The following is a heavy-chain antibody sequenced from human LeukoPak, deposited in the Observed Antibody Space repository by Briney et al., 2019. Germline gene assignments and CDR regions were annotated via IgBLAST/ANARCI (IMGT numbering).Heavy chain of an antibody. D-gene: IGHD3-16*01. V-gene: IGHV4-30-4*01. CDR3: AKDLRLVELRLFAFDI. CDR2: IYSSGST. CDR1: GGSISSGDYY. Sequence: PSETLSLTCTVSGGSISSGDYYWSWIRQPPGKGLEWIGHIYSSGSTYYNPSLKSRVSISVDTSKNHFSLILSSMTAADTAVYYCAKDLRLVELRLFAFDIWGQGTMVTVSS. J-gene: IGHJ3*02.